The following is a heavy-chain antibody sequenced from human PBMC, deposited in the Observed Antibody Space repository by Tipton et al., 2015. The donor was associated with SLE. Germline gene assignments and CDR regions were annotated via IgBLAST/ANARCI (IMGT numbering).Heavy chain of an antibody. Sequence: RLSCAASGFPFSTFWMAWVRQAPGKGLEWLANIREDGSEKYYVDSLEGRFTISRDNIENSLYLHMHSLRAEDTAVYYCARGTGRFYYYYGMDVWGQGTPVTVSS. V-gene: IGHV3-7*01. D-gene: IGHD2-8*02. J-gene: IGHJ6*02. CDR1: GFPFSTFW. CDR2: IREDGSEK. CDR3: ARGTGRFYYYYGMDV.